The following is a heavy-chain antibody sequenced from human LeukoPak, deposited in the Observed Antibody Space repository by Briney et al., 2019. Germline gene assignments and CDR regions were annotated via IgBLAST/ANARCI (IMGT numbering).Heavy chain of an antibody. V-gene: IGHV3-7*03. CDR1: GFILSNHW. Sequence: GGSLRLSCAASGFILSNHWMTWVRQAPGKGPGWVANVNKDGSEKYYVDSVKGRFTISRDTAKNSLYLQMNNLRAEDTALYYCARNNDMDVWGQGTTVIVSS. CDR2: VNKDGSEK. CDR3: ARNNDMDV. J-gene: IGHJ6*02. D-gene: IGHD1/OR15-1a*01.